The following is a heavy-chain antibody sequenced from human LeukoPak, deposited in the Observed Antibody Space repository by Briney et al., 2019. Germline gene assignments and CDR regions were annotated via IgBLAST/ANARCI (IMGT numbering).Heavy chain of an antibody. J-gene: IGHJ1*01. CDR2: ISSSSSYI. D-gene: IGHD2-2*01. CDR1: GFTFSSYS. V-gene: IGHV3-21*01. CDR3: ARAPSSSRGYFQH. Sequence: PGGSLRLSCAASGFTFSSYSMNWVRQAPGKGLEWVSSISSSSSYIYYADSVTGRFTISRDNAKNSLYLQMNSLRAEDTAVYYCARAPSSSRGYFQHWGQGTLVTVSS.